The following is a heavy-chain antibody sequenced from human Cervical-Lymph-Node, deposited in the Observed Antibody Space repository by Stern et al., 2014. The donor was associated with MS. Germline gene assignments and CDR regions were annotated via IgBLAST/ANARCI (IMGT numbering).Heavy chain of an antibody. V-gene: IGHV4-59*01. D-gene: IGHD3-22*01. J-gene: IGHJ3*02. CDR1: GGSISTYY. CDR2: ISYSGGT. CDR3: ARRDYYDTSTYYDDAFDI. Sequence: QVQLQESGPGLVKASETLSLTCTVSGGSISTYYWTWIRQPPGQGLEWIGEISYSGGTNYNPSLKSRVTLSVDTSKNQFSLKLSSVTAADTAVYYCARRDYYDTSTYYDDAFDIWGQGTMVTVSS.